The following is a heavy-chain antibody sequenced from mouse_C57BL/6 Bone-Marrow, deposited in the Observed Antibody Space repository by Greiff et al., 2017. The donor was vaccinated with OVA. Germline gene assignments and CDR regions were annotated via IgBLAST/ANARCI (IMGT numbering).Heavy chain of an antibody. D-gene: IGHD1-1*01. Sequence: EVHLVESGGGLVQPKGSLKLSCAASGFTFNTYAMHWVRPAPGKGLEWVARIRSKSSNYATYYADSVKDRFTISRDDSQSMLYLQMNNLKTEDTAMYYCVREGFTTGYFDVWGTGTTVTVSS. CDR2: IRSKSSNYAT. CDR3: VREGFTTGYFDV. CDR1: GFTFNTYA. J-gene: IGHJ1*03. V-gene: IGHV10-3*01.